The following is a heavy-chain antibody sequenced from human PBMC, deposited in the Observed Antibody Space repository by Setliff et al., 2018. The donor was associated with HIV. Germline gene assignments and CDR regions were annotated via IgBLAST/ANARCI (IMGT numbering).Heavy chain of an antibody. CDR3: SRSYCGGDCSLVVDTNWFDP. CDR1: GYSISSSYY. D-gene: IGHD2-21*01. Sequence: SETLSLTCAVSGYSISSSYYWGWIRQPPGKGLEWIGNIYHSGRTYYNPSLKNRVTISLDTSKNHFSLRLSSVTAADTAVYYCSRSYCGGDCSLVVDTNWFDPWGQGTLVTVS. V-gene: IGHV4-38-2*01. CDR2: IYHSGRT. J-gene: IGHJ5*02.